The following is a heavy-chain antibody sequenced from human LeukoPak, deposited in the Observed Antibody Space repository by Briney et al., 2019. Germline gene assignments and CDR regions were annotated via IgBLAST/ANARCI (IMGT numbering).Heavy chain of an antibody. J-gene: IGHJ4*02. CDR2: IIPIFGTA. CDR1: GGTFSSYA. D-gene: IGHD3-3*01. CDR3: ARETQDVHYRPFLEWLGTLFY. Sequence: SVKVSCKASGGTFSSYAISWVRQAPGQGLEWMGRIIPIFGTANYAQKFQGRVTITTDESTSAAYMELSSLRSEDTAVYYCARETQDVHYRPFLEWLGTLFYWGQGTLVTVSS. V-gene: IGHV1-69*05.